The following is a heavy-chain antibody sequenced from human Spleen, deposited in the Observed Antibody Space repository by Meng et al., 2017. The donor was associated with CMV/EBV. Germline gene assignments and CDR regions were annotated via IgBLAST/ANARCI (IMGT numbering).Heavy chain of an antibody. J-gene: IGHJ4*02. V-gene: IGHV3-21*01. D-gene: IGHD2/OR15-2a*01. CDR1: GLNLRSKS. CDR3: ATASIYYFDY. CDR2: ISSSSSYI. Sequence: YCAASGLNLRSKSMNWVRQAPGKGLEWVSSISSSSSYIYYADSVKGRFTISRDNAKNSLYLQMNSLRAEDTAVYYCATASIYYFDYWGQGTLVTVSS.